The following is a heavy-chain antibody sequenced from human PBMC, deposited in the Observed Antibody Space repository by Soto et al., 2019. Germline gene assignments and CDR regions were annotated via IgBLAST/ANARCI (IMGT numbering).Heavy chain of an antibody. J-gene: IGHJ4*02. CDR1: GFTFSSYG. V-gene: IGHV3-30*18. D-gene: IGHD4-17*01. Sequence: GGSLRLSCAASGFTFSSYGMHWVRQAPGKGLEWVAVISYDGSNKYYADSVKGRFTISRDNSKNTLYLQMNSLRAEDTAVYYCAKEVGTGYGDYVNYFEYWGQGTLVTVSS. CDR2: ISYDGSNK. CDR3: AKEVGTGYGDYVNYFEY.